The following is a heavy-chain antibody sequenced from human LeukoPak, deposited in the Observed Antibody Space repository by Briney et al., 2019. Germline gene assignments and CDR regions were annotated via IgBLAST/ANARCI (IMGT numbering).Heavy chain of an antibody. V-gene: IGHV1-24*01. CDR2: FDPEDGET. CDR1: GYTLTELS. J-gene: IGHJ3*02. CDR3: ATGDIAAAVYAFDI. D-gene: IGHD6-13*01. Sequence: GASVKVSCKVSGYTLTELSMYWVRQAPGKGLEWMGGFDPEDGETIYAQKFQGRVTMTEDTSTDTAYMELSSLRSEDTAVYYCATGDIAAAVYAFDIWGQGTMVTVSS.